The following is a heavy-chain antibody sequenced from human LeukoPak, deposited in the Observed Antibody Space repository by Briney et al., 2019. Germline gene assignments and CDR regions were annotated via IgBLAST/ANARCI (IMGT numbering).Heavy chain of an antibody. J-gene: IGHJ4*02. D-gene: IGHD5-24*01. CDR3: ARETEMANLDY. Sequence: GGSLRLSCAASGFTFNAYAIHWVRQAPGKGLEWVANIKQDGSEKYYVDSVKGRFTISRDNAKKSLYLQMNSLRAEDTAVYYCARETEMANLDYWGQGTLVTVSS. V-gene: IGHV3-7*04. CDR2: IKQDGSEK. CDR1: GFTFNAYA.